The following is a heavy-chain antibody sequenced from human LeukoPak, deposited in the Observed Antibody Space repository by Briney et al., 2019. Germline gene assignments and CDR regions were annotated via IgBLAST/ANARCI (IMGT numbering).Heavy chain of an antibody. CDR3: ARDNSGWSVDY. CDR2: ISPSGDYT. Sequence: ASVKVSCKASGYTFSSYYMHWVRQAPGQGLEWMGIISPSGDYTRYAQKLQGRVSMTLDTSTSTVYMELNSLESEDTAMYYCARDNSGWSVDYWGQGTLVTVIS. J-gene: IGHJ4*02. V-gene: IGHV1-46*04. CDR1: GYTFSSYY. D-gene: IGHD6-19*01.